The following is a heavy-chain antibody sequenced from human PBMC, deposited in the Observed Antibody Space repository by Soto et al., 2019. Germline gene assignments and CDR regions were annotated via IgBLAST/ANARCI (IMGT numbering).Heavy chain of an antibody. CDR2: IYHSGST. D-gene: IGHD3-10*01. CDR1: GGSIISSNW. CDR3: ARLPSSGTYYKVNYYYGMDV. V-gene: IGHV4-4*02. J-gene: IGHJ6*02. Sequence: SETLSLTCAVSGGSIISSNWWHWVRQPPGKGLEWIGEIYHSGSTNYNPSLKSRVTISVDKSKNQFSLKLSSVTAADTAVYYCARLPSSGTYYKVNYYYGMDVWGQGTTVTVSS.